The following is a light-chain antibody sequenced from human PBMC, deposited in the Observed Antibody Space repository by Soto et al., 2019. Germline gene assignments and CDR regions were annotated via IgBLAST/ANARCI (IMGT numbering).Light chain of an antibody. CDR3: HQYGSSQT. J-gene: IGKJ1*01. V-gene: IGKV3-20*01. CDR2: GAS. Sequence: EIVLTQSPGTLSLSPGERATLSCRASQTVGSSFLAWFQNQPGQAPRLLIYGASTRATGIPDRFSGSGSGTDFTLTISRLEPEDFAVYYCHQYGSSQTFGQGTKVEIK. CDR1: QTVGSSF.